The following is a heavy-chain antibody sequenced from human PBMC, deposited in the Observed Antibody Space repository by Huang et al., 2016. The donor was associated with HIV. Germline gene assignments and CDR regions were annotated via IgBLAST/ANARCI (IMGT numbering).Heavy chain of an antibody. CDR3: ASQHIGAAATWF. D-gene: IGHD6-13*01. CDR2: GYQRGGT. V-gene: IGHV4-39*01. J-gene: IGHJ4*02. CDR1: GDFISSTNYY. Sequence: QLQESGPGQVKPSETLSLTCTVSGDFISSTNYYWGWIRQSPGKGLEWVGSGYQRGGTNYDPSRKSRVTLSVDTSRNQFSLRLNSVTAADTAVYYCASQHIGAAATWFWGRGTQVAVSS.